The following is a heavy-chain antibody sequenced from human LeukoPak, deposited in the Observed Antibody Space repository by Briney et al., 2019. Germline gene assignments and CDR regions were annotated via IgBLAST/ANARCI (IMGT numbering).Heavy chain of an antibody. V-gene: IGHV3-9*01. CDR3: AKDSSGWYISAIDY. CDR1: GFTFDDYA. J-gene: IGHJ4*02. D-gene: IGHD6-19*01. Sequence: GGSLRLSCAASGFTFDDYAMHWVRQAPGKGLEWVSGISWNSGSIGYAESVTGRFTISRDNAKNSLYLQMNSLRAEDTALYYCAKDSSGWYISAIDYWGQGTLVTVSS. CDR2: ISWNSGSI.